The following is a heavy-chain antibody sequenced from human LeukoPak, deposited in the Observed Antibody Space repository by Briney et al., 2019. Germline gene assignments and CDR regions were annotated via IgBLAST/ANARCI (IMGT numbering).Heavy chain of an antibody. CDR2: ISNSGRNT. CDR1: GFTFRSYA. CDR3: SNWVEGARPSLDY. Sequence: GGSLRLSCSASGFTFRSYAMAWVRQAPGTGLGWVSAISNSGRNTYYADSVKGRFTISRDNSKNTLYPEMNSLRAEDTAVYYCSNWVEGARPSLDYWGQGALVTVSA. J-gene: IGHJ4*02. V-gene: IGHV3-23*01. D-gene: IGHD6-6*01.